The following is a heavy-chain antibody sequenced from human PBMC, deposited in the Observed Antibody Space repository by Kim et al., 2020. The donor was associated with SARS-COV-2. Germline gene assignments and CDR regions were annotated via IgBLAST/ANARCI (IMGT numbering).Heavy chain of an antibody. CDR2: FSNGDR. CDR1: GYNFNNFG. CDR3: ARCGLDYNYAMDV. Sequence: ASVKVSCQASGYNFNNFGLSWVRQAPGQGLEWVGWFSNGDRNYAQKFQGRVTITADTSTGTAYLEMRTLRSDDTAVYFCARCGLDYNYAMDVWGRGTTAT. D-gene: IGHD6-25*01. V-gene: IGHV1-18*01. J-gene: IGHJ6*02.